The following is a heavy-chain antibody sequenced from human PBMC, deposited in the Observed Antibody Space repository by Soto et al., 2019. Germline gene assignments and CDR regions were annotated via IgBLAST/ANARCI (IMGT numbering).Heavy chain of an antibody. D-gene: IGHD2-15*01. CDR1: GFTFSSYS. CDR3: ARSIVVVVAATGDYYFDY. CDR2: ISSSSSYI. J-gene: IGHJ4*02. Sequence: GGSLRLSCAASGFTFSSYSMNWVRQAPGKGLEWVSSISSSSSYIYYADSVKGRFTISRDNAKNSLYLQMNSLRAKDTAVYYCARSIVVVVAATGDYYFDYWGQGTLVTVSS. V-gene: IGHV3-21*01.